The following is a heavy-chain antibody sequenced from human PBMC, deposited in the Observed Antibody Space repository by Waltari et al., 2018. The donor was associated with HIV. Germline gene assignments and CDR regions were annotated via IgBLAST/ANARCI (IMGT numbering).Heavy chain of an antibody. D-gene: IGHD3-22*01. CDR3: AGSEYYYDSSGYLPGGEYFQD. CDR1: GGSFSGYS. CDR2: INHSGST. J-gene: IGHJ1*01. V-gene: IGHV4-34*01. Sequence: QVQLQQWGAGLLKPSETLSLTCAVYGGSFSGYSWCWIRQHPGQALAWIGEINHSGSTTHNPTHQSRVTISVDTSKKQFSLKLRSVTAADTAVYYCAGSEYYYDSSGYLPGGEYFQDWGQGTLVTVSS.